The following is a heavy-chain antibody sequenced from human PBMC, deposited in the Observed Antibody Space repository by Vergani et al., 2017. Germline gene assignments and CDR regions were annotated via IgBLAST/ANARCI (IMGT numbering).Heavy chain of an antibody. Sequence: EVQLVESGGGLVKPGGSLRLSCAASGFTFSSYSMNWVRQAPGKGLEWVSSISSSSSYIYYADSVKGRFTISRDNAKNSLYLQMNSLRAEDTAVYYCARFNPNPMAGDIVVVPETANYYYYGMDVWGQGTTVTVSS. CDR1: GFTFSSYS. D-gene: IGHD2-2*01. V-gene: IGHV3-21*01. CDR2: ISSSSSYI. J-gene: IGHJ6*02. CDR3: ARFNPNPMAGDIVVVPETANYYYYGMDV.